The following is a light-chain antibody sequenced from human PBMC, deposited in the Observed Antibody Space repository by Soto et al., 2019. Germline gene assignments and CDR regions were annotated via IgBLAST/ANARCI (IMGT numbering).Light chain of an antibody. CDR2: EVS. V-gene: IGLV2-8*01. Sequence: QSVLTQPPSASGSPGQSVTISCTGTSSDVGGYNYVSWYQQHPGKAPKLMIYEVSKRPSGVPDRFSGSKSGNTASLTVSGLQAGDEADSYCSSYAGSNNFVVFGGGAKLAVL. CDR1: SSDVGGYNY. CDR3: SSYAGSNNFVV. J-gene: IGLJ2*01.